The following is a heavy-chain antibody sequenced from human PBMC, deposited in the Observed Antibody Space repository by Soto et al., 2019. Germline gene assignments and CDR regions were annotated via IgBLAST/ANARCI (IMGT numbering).Heavy chain of an antibody. V-gene: IGHV1-3*01. Sequence: ASVKVSCKASGYTFTSYAMHWVRQAPGQRLEWMGWINAGNGNTKYSQKFQGRVTITRDTSASTAYMELSSLRSEDTAVYYCAIDPLSTVTTGYYFDYWGQGTLVTVSS. J-gene: IGHJ4*02. CDR2: INAGNGNT. D-gene: IGHD4-17*01. CDR3: AIDPLSTVTTGYYFDY. CDR1: GYTFTSYA.